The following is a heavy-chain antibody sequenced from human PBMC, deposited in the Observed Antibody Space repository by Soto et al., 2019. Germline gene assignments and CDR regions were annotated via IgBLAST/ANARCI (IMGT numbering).Heavy chain of an antibody. Sequence: GGSLRLSCAASGFTFSSYGMHWVRQAPGKGLEWVAVISYDGSNKYYADSVKGRFTISRDNSKNTLYLQMNSLRAEDTAVYYCAKLHSSGWYENYYYGMDVWGQGTTVTVSS. D-gene: IGHD6-19*01. J-gene: IGHJ6*02. CDR1: GFTFSSYG. V-gene: IGHV3-30*18. CDR3: AKLHSSGWYENYYYGMDV. CDR2: ISYDGSNK.